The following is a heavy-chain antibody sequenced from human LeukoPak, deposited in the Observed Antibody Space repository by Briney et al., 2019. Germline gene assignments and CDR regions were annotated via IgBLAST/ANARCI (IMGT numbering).Heavy chain of an antibody. CDR1: GFTISSYC. V-gene: IGHV4-4*07. CDR2: IYTSGGT. CDR3: ARTYYYGSGTYT. D-gene: IGHD3-10*01. Sequence: PSETLSLTCTVSGFTISSYCSWSRHPAGGGLELIGRIYTSGGTNYNPSLQSRVTMTIDTSNNQFSLKLSTVSAADTAVYYCARTYYYGSGTYTWGQGTLVSVS. J-gene: IGHJ5*02.